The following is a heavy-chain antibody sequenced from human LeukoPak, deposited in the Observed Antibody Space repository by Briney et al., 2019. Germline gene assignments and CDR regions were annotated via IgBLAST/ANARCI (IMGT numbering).Heavy chain of an antibody. CDR3: ARGGVGATTIDY. CDR2: IIPIFGTA. D-gene: IGHD1-26*01. CDR1: GGTFSSYA. J-gene: IGHJ4*02. V-gene: IGHV1-69*06. Sequence: GASVKVSCKASGGTFSSYAISWVRQAPGQGLEWMGRIIPIFGTANYAQKFQGRVTVTADKSTSTAYMELSSLRSEDTAVYYCARGGVGATTIDYWGQGTLVTVSS.